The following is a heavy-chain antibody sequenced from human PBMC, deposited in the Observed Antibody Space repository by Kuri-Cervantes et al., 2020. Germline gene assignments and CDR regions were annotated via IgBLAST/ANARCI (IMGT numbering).Heavy chain of an antibody. CDR3: ARVGGSYPYYFDY. J-gene: IGHJ4*02. Sequence: ESLKISCTVSGGSISSYYWSWIRQPAGKGLEWIGYIYYSGSTNYNPSLKSRVTISVDTSKNQFSLKLSSVTAADTAVYYCARVGGSYPYYFDYWGQGTLVTVSS. CDR1: GGSISSYY. V-gene: IGHV4-59*01. CDR2: IYYSGST. D-gene: IGHD1-26*01.